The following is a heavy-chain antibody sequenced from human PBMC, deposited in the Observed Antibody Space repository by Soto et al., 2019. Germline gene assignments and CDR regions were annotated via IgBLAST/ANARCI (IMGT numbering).Heavy chain of an antibody. Sequence: LETLSLTCTVSGGSISGTTYSWDWIRQPPGKGLEWMAGVYSSGTAYYNSSLKSRLTISVDTSKKQFFLRLTSLTAADTAIYYCATYRAWGQGTLVTVSS. D-gene: IGHD4-4*01. CDR2: VYSSGTA. CDR1: GGSISGTTYS. CDR3: ATYRA. J-gene: IGHJ5*02. V-gene: IGHV4-39*01.